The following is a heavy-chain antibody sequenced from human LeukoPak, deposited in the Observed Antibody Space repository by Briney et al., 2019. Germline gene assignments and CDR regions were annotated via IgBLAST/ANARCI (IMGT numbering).Heavy chain of an antibody. CDR3: ARVRVSQEDFWRGYRPHAYYFDY. V-gene: IGHV4-30-4*01. CDR2: IYYSGST. CDR1: GGSISSGDYY. Sequence: SETLSLTCTVSGGSISSGDYYWSWIRQPPGKGPEWIGYIYYSGSTYYNPSLKSRVTISVDTPKNQFSLKLSSVTAADTAVYYCARVRVSQEDFWRGYRPHAYYFDYWGQGTLVTVSS. D-gene: IGHD3-3*01. J-gene: IGHJ4*02.